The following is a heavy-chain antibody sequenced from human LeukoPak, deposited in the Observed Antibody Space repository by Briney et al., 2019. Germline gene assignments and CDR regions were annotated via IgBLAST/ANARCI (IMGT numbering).Heavy chain of an antibody. D-gene: IGHD3-16*02. Sequence: PGGSLRLSCTASGLSFSNAWMSWVRQAPGKGLEWVGFIRTQAYGGTSEYAASVKGRFTFSRDDSKSIAYLQLTSLKTDDTGLYYCSGTSYVWGSYRSLDHWGQGTLVTVSS. CDR3: SGTSYVWGSYRSLDH. CDR1: GLSFSNAW. CDR2: IRTQAYGGTS. V-gene: IGHV3-49*04. J-gene: IGHJ4*02.